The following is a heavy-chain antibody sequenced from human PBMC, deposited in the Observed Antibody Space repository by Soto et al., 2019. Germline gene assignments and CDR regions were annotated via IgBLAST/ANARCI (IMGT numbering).Heavy chain of an antibody. D-gene: IGHD1-26*01. Sequence: SETLSLTCTVFGGSVSSGSYYWSWIRQPPGKGLEWIGYIYYSGSTNYNPSLKSRVTISVDTSKNQFSLKLSSVTAADTAVYYWARVRNGIGFDPGGQGPWSPSPQ. V-gene: IGHV4-61*01. J-gene: IGHJ5*02. CDR1: GGSVSSGSYY. CDR2: IYYSGST. CDR3: ARVRNGIGFDP.